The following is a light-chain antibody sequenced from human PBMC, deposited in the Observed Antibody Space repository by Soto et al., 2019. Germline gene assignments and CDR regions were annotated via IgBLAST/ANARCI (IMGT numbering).Light chain of an antibody. V-gene: IGKV1-5*03. CDR3: QQYNSYSPGFT. CDR1: QSISSG. Sequence: DIQMTQSPSTLSASVGARATIICRASQSISSGLPWYQQKPGKAPKLLIYKASSLESGVPSRFSGSGSGTEFTLTISSLQPDDFATYYCQQYNSYSPGFTFGPGTKVDIK. CDR2: KAS. J-gene: IGKJ3*01.